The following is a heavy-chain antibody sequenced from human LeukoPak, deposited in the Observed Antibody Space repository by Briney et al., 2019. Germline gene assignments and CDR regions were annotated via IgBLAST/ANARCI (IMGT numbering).Heavy chain of an antibody. CDR3: ARAGDIVVVVAAQATEGYYYYMDV. D-gene: IGHD2-15*01. J-gene: IGHJ6*03. CDR2: IIPIFGTA. CDR1: GGTFSSYA. Sequence: SVKVSCKASGGTFSSYAISWVRQAPGQGLEWTGGIIPIFGTANYAQKFQGRVTITADKSTSTAYMELSSLRSEDTAVYYCARAGDIVVVVAAQATEGYYYYMDVWGKGTTVTISS. V-gene: IGHV1-69*06.